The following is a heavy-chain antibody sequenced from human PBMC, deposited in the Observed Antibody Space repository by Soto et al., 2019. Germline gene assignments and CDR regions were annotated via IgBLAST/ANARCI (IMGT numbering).Heavy chain of an antibody. CDR1: GDSISNSRFY. V-gene: IGHV4-39*07. CDR3: ARDKYSSSWYGGRLGAYGMDV. D-gene: IGHD6-13*01. Sequence: SETLSLTCSVSGDSISNSRFYWAWIRQPPGEGLEWIGSIYHTGNAYYNPSLKSRVTISVDTSKNQFSLKLSSVTAADTAVYYCARDKYSSSWYGGRLGAYGMDVWGQGTSVTVSS. J-gene: IGHJ6*02. CDR2: IYHTGNA.